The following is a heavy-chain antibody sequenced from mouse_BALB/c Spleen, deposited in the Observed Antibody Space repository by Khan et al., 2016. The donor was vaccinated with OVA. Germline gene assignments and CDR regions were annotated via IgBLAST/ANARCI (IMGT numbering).Heavy chain of an antibody. D-gene: IGHD1-1*01. J-gene: IGHJ2*01. CDR2: TNPTNGRT. CDR1: GYTFTSYW. CDR3: ARIKKIVATYFDY. V-gene: IGHV1S81*02. Sequence: QVQLQQPGAELVKAGASVKMSCKASGYTFTSYWMHWVKQRLGQGLEWFAETNPTNGRTYYNEKFKSKATLTVDKSSSTAYMLLSGPTFVYSAVYYCARIKKIVATYFDYWGQGTTLTVSS.